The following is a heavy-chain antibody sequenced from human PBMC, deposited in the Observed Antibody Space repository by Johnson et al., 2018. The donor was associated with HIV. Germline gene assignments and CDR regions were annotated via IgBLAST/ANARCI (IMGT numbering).Heavy chain of an antibody. Sequence: EMQLVESGGGLVQPGRSLRLSCAASGFTVDDYAMHWVRQAPGKGLEWVANIKQDGSEKYYVDSVKGRFTISRDNSKNTVFLQMNSLRSDDTAVYFCARDQAYRSSWAFSFDIWGQGTMVTVSS. J-gene: IGHJ3*02. D-gene: IGHD6-13*01. V-gene: IGHV3-7*01. CDR3: ARDQAYRSSWAFSFDI. CDR2: IKQDGSEK. CDR1: GFTVDDYA.